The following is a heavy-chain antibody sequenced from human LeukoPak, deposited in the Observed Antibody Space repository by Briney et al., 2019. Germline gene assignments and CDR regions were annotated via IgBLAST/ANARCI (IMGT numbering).Heavy chain of an antibody. V-gene: IGHV4-4*07. J-gene: IGHJ5*02. Sequence: SETLSLTCTVSGGSISRYYWSWIRQPAGKGLEWIGRIYTYGSTNYNPSLKSRVTMSVDTSKNQFSLKLSSVTAADTAVYYCAPHTAGDFWSGYSPLGFDPWGQGTLVTVSS. CDR2: IYTYGST. CDR1: GGSISRYY. CDR3: APHTAGDFWSGYSPLGFDP. D-gene: IGHD3-3*01.